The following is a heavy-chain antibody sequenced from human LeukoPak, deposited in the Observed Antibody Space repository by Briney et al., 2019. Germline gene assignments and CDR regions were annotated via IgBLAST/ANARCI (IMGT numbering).Heavy chain of an antibody. CDR2: IYYSGST. J-gene: IGHJ3*02. D-gene: IGHD2-15*01. CDR1: GGPISSYY. Sequence: SETLSLTCTVSGGPISSYYWSWIRQPPGKGLEWIGYIYYSGSTNYNPSLKSRVTISVDTSKNQFSLKLSSVTAADTAVYYCAWSLGAAYDAFDIWGQGTLVTVSS. CDR3: AWSLGAAYDAFDI. V-gene: IGHV4-59*01.